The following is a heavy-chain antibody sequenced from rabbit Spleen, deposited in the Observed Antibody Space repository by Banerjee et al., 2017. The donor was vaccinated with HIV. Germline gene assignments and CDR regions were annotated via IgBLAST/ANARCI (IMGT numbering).Heavy chain of an antibody. J-gene: IGHJ4*01. CDR1: GFSFSSKYW. V-gene: IGHV1S45*01. CDR2: IDSNSDSS. Sequence: QQQLVESGGGLVKPGASLTLTCTASGFSFSSKYWMCWVRQAPGKGLEWIGCIDSNSDSSTYASWAKGRFTISKPSSTTVTLKMTSLTAADTATHFCARWDNTNDDYFNLWGPGTLVTVS. CDR3: ARWDNTNDDYFNL. D-gene: IGHD1-1*01.